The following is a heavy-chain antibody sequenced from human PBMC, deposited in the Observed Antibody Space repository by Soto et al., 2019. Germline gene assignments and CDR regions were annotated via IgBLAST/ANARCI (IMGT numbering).Heavy chain of an antibody. CDR1: GGTFSSYT. CDR2: IIPILGIA. D-gene: IGHD4-17*01. J-gene: IGHJ4*02. Sequence: QVQLVQSGAEVKKPGSSVKVSCKASGGTFSSYTISWVRQAPGQGLEWMGRIIPILGIANYAQKFQGRVTITADKSTSTADMELSSLRSGDTAVYYCARGTAVTHFDYWGQGTLVTVSS. V-gene: IGHV1-69*02. CDR3: ARGTAVTHFDY.